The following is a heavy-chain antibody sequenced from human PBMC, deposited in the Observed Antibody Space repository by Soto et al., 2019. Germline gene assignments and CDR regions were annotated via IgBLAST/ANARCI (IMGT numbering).Heavy chain of an antibody. CDR3: ERLESVTRSRGYFDY. V-gene: IGHV4-31*03. CDR2: IYYSGST. Sequence: TLALTCSVSGGSISSGGYYWSWIPQHPGKGLEWIRYIYYSGSTFYNPSLKIRLAISVDTSRNQFSLRLTSVTAADTAVYYCERLESVTRSRGYFDYWGQGILVTVSS. D-gene: IGHD3-10*01. J-gene: IGHJ4*02. CDR1: GGSISSGGYY.